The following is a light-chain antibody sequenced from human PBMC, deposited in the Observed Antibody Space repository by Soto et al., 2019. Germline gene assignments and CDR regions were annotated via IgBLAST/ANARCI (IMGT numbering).Light chain of an antibody. CDR1: EGFAGW. CDR2: AAS. V-gene: IGKV1-12*01. CDR3: QQANSFPPT. Sequence: DIQMTQSPSSVSASVGDRVTITCRASEGFAGWLAWYQQKPGKAPKLLIYAASSLQSGVPSRFSGSGSATDFILTISSLQPEDFANYYCQQANSFPPTFVPGTKVDIK. J-gene: IGKJ3*01.